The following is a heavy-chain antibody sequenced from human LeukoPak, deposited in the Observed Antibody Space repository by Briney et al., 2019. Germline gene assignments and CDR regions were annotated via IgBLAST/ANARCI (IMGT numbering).Heavy chain of an antibody. CDR3: ARGLIAARAIAY. CDR1: GYTFTSYY. J-gene: IGHJ4*02. CDR2: INPNSGGT. D-gene: IGHD6-6*01. V-gene: IGHV1-2*02. Sequence: ASVKVSCKASGYTFTSYYMHWVRQAPGQGLEWMGWINPNSGGTNYAQKFQGRVTMTRDTSISTAYMELSRLRSDDTAVYYCARGLIAARAIAYWGQGTLVTVSS.